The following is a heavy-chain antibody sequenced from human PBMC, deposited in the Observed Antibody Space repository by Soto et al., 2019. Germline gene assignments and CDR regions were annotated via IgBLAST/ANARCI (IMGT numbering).Heavy chain of an antibody. CDR3: ASSVTIWRPSKGMHV. Sequence: SETLSLTCTVSGGSISRYYWSWIRQPPGKGLEWIGDIYYSGSTNYNPPLKSRVTISVDTSKNQFSLKLSSVTAADTAVYYCASSVTIWRPSKGMHVCDKRTTVTV. CDR2: IYYSGST. V-gene: IGHV4-59*12. CDR1: GGSISRYY. D-gene: IGHD3-9*01. J-gene: IGHJ6*04.